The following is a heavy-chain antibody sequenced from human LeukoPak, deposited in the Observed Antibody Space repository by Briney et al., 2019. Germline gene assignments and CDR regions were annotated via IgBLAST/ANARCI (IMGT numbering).Heavy chain of an antibody. V-gene: IGHV3-30*18. CDR2: ISYDGSNK. Sequence: PGGSLRLSCAASGFTFSSYGMHWVRQAPGKGLEWVAVISYDGSNKYYADSVKGRFTISRDNSKNTLYLQMNSLRAEDTAVYYCAKDKPRTMVRGANVDYWGQGTLVTVSS. CDR3: AKDKPRTMVRGANVDY. D-gene: IGHD3-10*01. CDR1: GFTFSSYG. J-gene: IGHJ4*02.